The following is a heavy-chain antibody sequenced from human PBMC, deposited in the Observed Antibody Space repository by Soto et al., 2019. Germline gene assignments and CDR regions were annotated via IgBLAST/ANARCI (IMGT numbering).Heavy chain of an antibody. D-gene: IGHD3-3*01. J-gene: IGHJ5*02. CDR2: VYSSGGT. V-gene: IGHV4-4*07. Sequence: SETLSLTCSVSGGSMSRYYWTWIRQPAGKGLEWIGRVYSSGGTHYNSSLKSRVTISLDTSKNQFSLRLISVTAADTAVYYCARGQRFSDWFDPWGQGTLVTVSS. CDR1: GGSMSRYY. CDR3: ARGQRFSDWFDP.